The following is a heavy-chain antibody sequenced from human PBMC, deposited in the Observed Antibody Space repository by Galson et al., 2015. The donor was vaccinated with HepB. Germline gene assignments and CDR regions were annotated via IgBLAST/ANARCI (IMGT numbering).Heavy chain of an antibody. CDR1: GFTFSSYA. J-gene: IGHJ3*02. Sequence: SLRLSCAASGFTFSSYAMHWVRQAPGKGLEWVAVISYDGSNKYYADSVKGRFTISRDNSKNTLYLQMNSLRAEDTAVYYCAREGAPPFDAFDIWGQGTMVTVSS. V-gene: IGHV3-30-3*01. CDR3: AREGAPPFDAFDI. CDR2: ISYDGSNK. D-gene: IGHD3-16*01.